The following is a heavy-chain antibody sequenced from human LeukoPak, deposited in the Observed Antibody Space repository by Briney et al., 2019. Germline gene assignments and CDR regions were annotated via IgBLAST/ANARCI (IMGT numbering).Heavy chain of an antibody. CDR2: IYSSGST. CDR3: VSTLRFLPYRRFDY. D-gene: IGHD3-3*01. CDR1: GGSISSYY. V-gene: IGHV4-4*07. J-gene: IGHJ4*02. Sequence: SETLSLTCTVSGGSISSYYWSWVRQPAGKGLEWIGRIYSSGSTNYNPSLKSRVTMSVDTSKNQFSLRLSSVSAPDMAVYYCVSTLRFLPYRRFDYWGQGTLVTVSS.